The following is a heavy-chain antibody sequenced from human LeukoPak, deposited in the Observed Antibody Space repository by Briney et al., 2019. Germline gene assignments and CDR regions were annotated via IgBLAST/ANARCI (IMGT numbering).Heavy chain of an antibody. CDR1: GFTFSIYA. CDR2: ISGGGTNT. D-gene: IGHD2-2*01. Sequence: GGSLRLSCAASGFTFSIYAMSWVRQAPGKGLEWVSSISGGGTNTYYADSVKGRFTISRDTSRSTLYLQMNGLRAEDTAMYYCAKTYCSTTRCVSWANDYWGQGTLVTVSS. CDR3: AKTYCSTTRCVSWANDY. J-gene: IGHJ4*02. V-gene: IGHV3-23*01.